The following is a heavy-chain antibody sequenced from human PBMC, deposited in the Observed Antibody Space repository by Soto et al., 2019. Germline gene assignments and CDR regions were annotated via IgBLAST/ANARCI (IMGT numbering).Heavy chain of an antibody. CDR2: ISGTSHDT. Sequence: QVQLVESGGGLVKPGGSLRLSCAASGFTFSNFYMSWVRQAPGKGLEWVSYISGTSHDTNYADSVKGRFTISRDNAKNSLHLQMHILRAEDTALYYCARSGGTCYSAGCYYYAMDVWGQGTTVTVSS. CDR3: ARSGGTCYSAGCYYYAMDV. CDR1: GFTFSNFY. J-gene: IGHJ6*02. D-gene: IGHD2-15*01. V-gene: IGHV3-11*05.